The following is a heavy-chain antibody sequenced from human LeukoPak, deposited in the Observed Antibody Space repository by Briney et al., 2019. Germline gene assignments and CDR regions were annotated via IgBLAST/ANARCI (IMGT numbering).Heavy chain of an antibody. V-gene: IGHV3-7*01. CDR2: IKQDGSEK. D-gene: IGHD3-22*01. J-gene: IGHJ4*02. Sequence: GPLRLSCAASGFTFSSYWMSWVRQAPGKGLEWVANIKQDGSEKYYVDSVKGRFTISRDNAKNSLYLQMNSLRAEDTAVYYCARDSLAHLLYYYDSSGPWGVFDYWGQGTLVTVSS. CDR3: ARDSLAHLLYYYDSSGPWGVFDY. CDR1: GFTFSSYW.